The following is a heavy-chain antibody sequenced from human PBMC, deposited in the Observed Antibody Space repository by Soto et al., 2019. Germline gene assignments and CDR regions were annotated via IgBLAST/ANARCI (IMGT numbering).Heavy chain of an antibody. CDR2: IYTIGST. J-gene: IGHJ6*02. CDR1: GGNNGSYY. D-gene: IGHD3-10*01. Sequence: SENVSLSCTVSGGNNGSYYWSWIRQKSGKGLEWILRIYTIGSTNYNPSLKSRVTMSVDTSKNQFSLKLSSVTAADTAVYYCARVVRGVTRSDYYDDYGMDVWGHGTTVTVSS. CDR3: ARVVRGVTRSDYYDDYGMDV. V-gene: IGHV4-4*07.